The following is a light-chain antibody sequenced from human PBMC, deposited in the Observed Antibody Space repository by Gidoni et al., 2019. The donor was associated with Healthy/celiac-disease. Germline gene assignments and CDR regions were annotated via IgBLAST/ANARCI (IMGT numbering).Light chain of an antibody. CDR3: QAWDSSTVV. J-gene: IGLJ2*01. CDR1: KLGDKY. CDR2: QDR. Sequence: SYELTQPPSVSFSPGQTASITCSGDKLGDKYACWYQQKPGQSPVLVIYQDRKRHSGIPERFSGSNSGNTATLTIRGTQAMDEADYYCQAWDSSTVVFGGGTKLTVL. V-gene: IGLV3-1*01.